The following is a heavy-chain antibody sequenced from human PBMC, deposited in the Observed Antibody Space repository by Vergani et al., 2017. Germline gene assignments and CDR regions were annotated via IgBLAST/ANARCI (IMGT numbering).Heavy chain of an antibody. J-gene: IGHJ2*01. CDR2: VNHGGST. V-gene: IGHV4-34*01. Sequence: QVQLQEWGAGLLKTSETLSLTCGVSGGSFSDYYWSWIRQAPGMGLEWIGEVNHGGSTNYNPSLKSRVSISVDTSKNQFSLQLTSVTAADSALYFCARGRGDNWYFDLWGRGTLVTVSS. D-gene: IGHD3-16*01. CDR3: ARGRGDNWYFDL. CDR1: GGSFSDYY.